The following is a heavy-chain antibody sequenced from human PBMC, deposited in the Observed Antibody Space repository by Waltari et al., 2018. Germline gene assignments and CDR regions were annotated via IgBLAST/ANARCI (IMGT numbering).Heavy chain of an antibody. CDR1: GGSFSGYY. CDR3: ARGRERAGDFDY. V-gene: IGHV4-34*01. CDR2: INHSGST. J-gene: IGHJ4*02. D-gene: IGHD3-10*01. Sequence: QVQLQQWGAGLLKPSETLSLTCAVYGGSFSGYYWSWIRQPPGKGLEWIGEINHSGSTNYNPSRKSRVTISVDTSKNQFSLKLSSVTAADTAVYYCARGRERAGDFDYWGQGTLVTVSS.